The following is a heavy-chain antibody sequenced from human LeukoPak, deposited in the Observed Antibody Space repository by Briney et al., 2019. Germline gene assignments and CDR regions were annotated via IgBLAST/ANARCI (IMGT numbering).Heavy chain of an antibody. CDR1: GFTFSSYA. D-gene: IGHD3-10*01. CDR3: AKAAHYYGSGIYYPFDY. J-gene: IGHJ4*02. Sequence: LTGGSLRLSCAASGFTFSSYAMSWVRQAPGKGLEWVSATSRSGDTTYYADSVKGRFTISRDNSKNTLYLQMNSLRAEDTAVYYCAKAAHYYGSGIYYPFDYWGQGTLVTVSS. V-gene: IGHV3-23*01. CDR2: TSRSGDTT.